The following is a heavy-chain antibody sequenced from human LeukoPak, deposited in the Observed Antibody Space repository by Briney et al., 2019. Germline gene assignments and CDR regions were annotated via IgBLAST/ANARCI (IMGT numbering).Heavy chain of an antibody. CDR1: GGSISSYF. J-gene: IGHJ4*02. CDR2: MSNTGIT. Sequence: SETLSLTCTVSGGSISSYFWNWIRQPPGQRLQWIGYMSNTGITKYNPAHKSRVTISADTSKNQFSLILNSVTTADTAVYYCAKASVSTAVLFDSWGQGTLVAVSS. D-gene: IGHD5/OR15-5a*01. CDR3: AKASVSTAVLFDS. V-gene: IGHV4-59*01.